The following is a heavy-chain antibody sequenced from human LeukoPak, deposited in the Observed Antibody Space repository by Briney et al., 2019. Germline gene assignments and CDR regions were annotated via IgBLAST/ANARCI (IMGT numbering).Heavy chain of an antibody. CDR1: GGSISSYY. D-gene: IGHD3-3*01. Sequence: SEPLSLPCPVSGGSISSYYWSWIRQPAGKGLEWIGRIYTSGSTNYNPSLKSRVTMSVDTSKNQFSLKLSSVTAADTAVYYCARDRGLEWLLPNWFDPWGQGTLVTVSS. CDR2: IYTSGST. CDR3: ARDRGLEWLLPNWFDP. J-gene: IGHJ5*02. V-gene: IGHV4-4*07.